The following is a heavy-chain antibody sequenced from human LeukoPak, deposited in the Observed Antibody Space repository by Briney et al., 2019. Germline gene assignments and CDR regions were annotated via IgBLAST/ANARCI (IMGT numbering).Heavy chain of an antibody. V-gene: IGHV1-69*13. J-gene: IGHJ4*02. CDR2: MIPIFGTA. CDR3: ARDCTNGVCYLGY. D-gene: IGHD2-8*01. Sequence: SVKVSCKASGGTFSSYAISWVRQAPGQGLELMGGMIPIFGTANYAQNFQGRVTITADESPSTAYMELSSLRSEDTAVYYCARDCTNGVCYLGYWGQGTLVTVSS. CDR1: GGTFSSYA.